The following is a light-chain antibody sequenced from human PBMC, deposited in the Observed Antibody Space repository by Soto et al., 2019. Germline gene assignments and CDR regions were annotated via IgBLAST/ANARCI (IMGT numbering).Light chain of an antibody. V-gene: IGKV1-5*01. Sequence: DIQMTQSPSTLSASVGDRVTITCWASQSISSWLAWYQQKPGKAPKLLIYAASTLQNGVPSTFSGSGSGTEFTLTISSLQPEDFGTYYCQQFKSYPITFGQGTRLEIK. CDR2: AAS. CDR3: QQFKSYPIT. J-gene: IGKJ5*01. CDR1: QSISSW.